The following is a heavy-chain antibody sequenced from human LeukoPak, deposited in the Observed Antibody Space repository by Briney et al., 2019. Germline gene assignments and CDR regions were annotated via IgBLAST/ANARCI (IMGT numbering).Heavy chain of an antibody. CDR1: GGTFSSYA. D-gene: IGHD3-10*01. Sequence: ASVKVSCKASGGTFSSYAISWVRQAPGQGLEWMGWISAYNGNTNYAQKLQGRVTMTTDTSTSTAYMELRSLRSDDTAVYYCAREEVGSGIDYWGQGTLVTVSS. V-gene: IGHV1-18*01. CDR3: AREEVGSGIDY. CDR2: ISAYNGNT. J-gene: IGHJ4*02.